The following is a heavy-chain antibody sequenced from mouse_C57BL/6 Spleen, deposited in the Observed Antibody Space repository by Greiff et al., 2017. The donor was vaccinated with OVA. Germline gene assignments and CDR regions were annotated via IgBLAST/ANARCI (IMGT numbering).Heavy chain of an antibody. CDR3: AREGTTMVTTSDFDV. V-gene: IGHV1-64*01. D-gene: IGHD2-2*01. Sequence: QVQLQQPGAELVKPGASVKLSCKASCYTFTSYWMHWVKQRPGQGLEWIGMIHPNSGSTNYNAKFTSKATLTVDKSSSTAYMQLSSLTSEDSAVYDCAREGTTMVTTSDFDVWGTGTTVTVSS. J-gene: IGHJ1*03. CDR2: IHPNSGST. CDR1: CYTFTSYW.